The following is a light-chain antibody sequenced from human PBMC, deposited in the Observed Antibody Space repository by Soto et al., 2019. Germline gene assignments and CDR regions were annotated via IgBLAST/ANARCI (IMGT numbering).Light chain of an antibody. V-gene: IGKV3-20*01. J-gene: IGKJ5*01. Sequence: EIVLTQSPGTLSLSPGERATLSCRASQSVSAGYFAWYQQKPGQAPRLLMYETSSRTTGTPDRFSGSGSGTDFTLTISRLEPEDFAVYYCQQYGNSPTFGQGTRLEIK. CDR2: ETS. CDR1: QSVSAGY. CDR3: QQYGNSPT.